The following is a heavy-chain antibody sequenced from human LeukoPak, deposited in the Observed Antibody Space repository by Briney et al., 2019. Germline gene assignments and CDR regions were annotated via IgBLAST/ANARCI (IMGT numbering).Heavy chain of an antibody. CDR3: ARGIGLFDY. CDR1: GGSISNNY. J-gene: IGHJ4*02. CDR2: IYYSGST. V-gene: IGHV4-59*12. Sequence: SETLSLTCTVSGGSISNNYWSWFRQPPGKGLEWIGYIYYSGSTNYNPSLKSRVAISVDTSKNQFSLKLSPVTAADTAVYYCARGIGLFDYWGQGTLVTVSS. D-gene: IGHD2-21*01.